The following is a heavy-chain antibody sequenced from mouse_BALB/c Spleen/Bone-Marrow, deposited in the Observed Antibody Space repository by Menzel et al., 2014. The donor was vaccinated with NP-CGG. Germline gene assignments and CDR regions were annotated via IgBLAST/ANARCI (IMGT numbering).Heavy chain of an antibody. D-gene: IGHD2-3*01. V-gene: IGHV1-18*01. Sequence: VQLQQSGPELVKPGASMKISCKASGYSFTGYTMNWVKQSHGKNLEWIGLISPYNGGTSYNQKFKGKATLTVDKSSSTAYMELLSLTSGDSAVYYCARFGADGYPRFAYWGQGTLVTVSA. J-gene: IGHJ3*01. CDR1: GYSFTGYT. CDR3: ARFGADGYPRFAY. CDR2: ISPYNGGT.